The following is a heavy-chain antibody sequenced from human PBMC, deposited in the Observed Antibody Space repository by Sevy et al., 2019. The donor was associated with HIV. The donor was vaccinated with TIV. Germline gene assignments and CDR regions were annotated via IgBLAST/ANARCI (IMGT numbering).Heavy chain of an antibody. CDR3: ARQRYTYGSDFDY. V-gene: IGHV3-23*01. D-gene: IGHD5-18*01. Sequence: GGSLRLSCAASGFTFSDYSMSWVRQAPGKGLEWVSAISGNAASTYYADVVKGRFTISRDSSKNTLYLQMNSLRAEDTAIFYCARQRYTYGSDFDYWGQGTLVTVSS. CDR2: ISGNAAST. J-gene: IGHJ4*02. CDR1: GFTFSDYS.